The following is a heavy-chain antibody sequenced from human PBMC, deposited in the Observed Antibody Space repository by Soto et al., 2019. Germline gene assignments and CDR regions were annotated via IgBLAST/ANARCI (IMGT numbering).Heavy chain of an antibody. CDR2: ISSSSSYT. J-gene: IGHJ4*02. CDR1: GFTFSDYY. D-gene: IGHD6-13*01. V-gene: IGHV3-11*06. Sequence: GGSLRLSCAASGFTFSDYYMSWIRQAPGKGLEWVSYISSSSSYTNYADSVKGRFTISRDNAKNSLYLQMNSLRAEDTAVYYCASRVAAGTFDYWGQGTLVTVSS. CDR3: ASRVAAGTFDY.